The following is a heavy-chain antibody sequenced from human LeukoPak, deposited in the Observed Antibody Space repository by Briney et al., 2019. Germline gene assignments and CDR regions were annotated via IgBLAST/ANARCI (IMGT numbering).Heavy chain of an antibody. J-gene: IGHJ4*02. CDR2: IYYSGST. Sequence: PSETLSLTCTVSGGSISSSSYYWGWIHQPPGKGLEWIGSIYYSGSTYYNPSLKSRVTISVDTSKNQFSLKLSSVTAADTAVYYCASRSAPQEEGLYGYAAAGTFDYWGQGTLVTVSS. CDR3: ASRSAPQEEGLYGYAAAGTFDY. V-gene: IGHV4-39*07. D-gene: IGHD6-13*01. CDR1: GGSISSSSYY.